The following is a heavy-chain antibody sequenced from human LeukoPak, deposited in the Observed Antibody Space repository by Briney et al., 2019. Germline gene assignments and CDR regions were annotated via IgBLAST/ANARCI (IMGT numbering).Heavy chain of an antibody. CDR3: ARDAREYSSSPDY. D-gene: IGHD6-6*01. J-gene: IGHJ4*02. Sequence: GGSLRLSCAASGFTFSNYAMSWVRQAPGRGLEWVSSISGSGSSIYYEDSVKGRFTISRDNSKNTLYLQMNSLRAEDTAVYYCARDAREYSSSPDYWGQGTLVTVSS. CDR2: ISGSGSSI. V-gene: IGHV3-23*01. CDR1: GFTFSNYA.